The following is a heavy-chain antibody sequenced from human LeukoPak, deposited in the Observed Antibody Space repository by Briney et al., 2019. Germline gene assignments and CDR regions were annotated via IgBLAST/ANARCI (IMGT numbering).Heavy chain of an antibody. CDR2: ISAYNGNT. J-gene: IGHJ4*02. D-gene: IGHD5-18*01. Sequence: ASVKVSCKASGGTFSSYAMIWVRQAPGQGLEWMGWISAYNGNTNYAQKLQGRVTMTTDTSTSTAYMELRSLRSDDTAVYYCARVGVSTAMVPSDYWGQGTLVTVSS. V-gene: IGHV1-18*01. CDR3: ARVGVSTAMVPSDY. CDR1: GGTFSSYA.